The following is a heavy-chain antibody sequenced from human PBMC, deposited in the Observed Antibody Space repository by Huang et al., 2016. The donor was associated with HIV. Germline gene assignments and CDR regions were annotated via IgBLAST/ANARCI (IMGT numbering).Heavy chain of an antibody. CDR2: IYSGCTT. J-gene: IGHJ4*02. V-gene: IGHV3-53*01. D-gene: IGHD2-8*02. CDR3: AKEGDTGAALGY. CDR1: GFTVSTNY. Sequence: EVQLVESGGGLIQPGGSLRLSCAASGFTVSTNYMTWGRQAPGRGLEGVSLIYSGCTTYYADSVKGRFTISRDDSENTLYLHMTSLRAGDTAVYYCAKEGDTGAALGYWGQGTLVTVS.